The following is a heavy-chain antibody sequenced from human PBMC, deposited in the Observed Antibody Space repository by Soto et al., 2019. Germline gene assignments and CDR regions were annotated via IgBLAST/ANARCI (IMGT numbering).Heavy chain of an antibody. J-gene: IGHJ4*02. CDR3: AKSRYVDSSSDFYDF. CDR1: GFRFSNYA. V-gene: IGHV3-23*01. Sequence: EVQLLESGGGLVQPGGSLRLSCAASGFRFSNYAMSWVRQAPGKGLEWVSGIGGRGTSAYYADSVKGRFAISRDNSENTVFLQLNSLSADDTAVYFCAKSRYVDSSSDFYDFWGQGTLVTVSS. CDR2: IGGRGTSA. D-gene: IGHD3-22*01.